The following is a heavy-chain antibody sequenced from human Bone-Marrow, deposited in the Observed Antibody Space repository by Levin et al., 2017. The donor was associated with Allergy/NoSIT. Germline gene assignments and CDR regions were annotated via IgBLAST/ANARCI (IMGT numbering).Heavy chain of an antibody. D-gene: IGHD3-3*01. CDR3: STDLDASSSASLGLGMDV. V-gene: IGHV3-15*01. Sequence: PGGSLRLSCTASGITFRNAWMSWVRLPPGKGLEWVGRIKTASDGGTTDYAAPVKGRFTISRDDSKKTMYLQMNSLKTEDTAVYYCSTDLDASSSASLGLGMDVWGQGTTVTVSS. J-gene: IGHJ6*02. CDR2: IKTASDGGTT. CDR1: GITFRNAW.